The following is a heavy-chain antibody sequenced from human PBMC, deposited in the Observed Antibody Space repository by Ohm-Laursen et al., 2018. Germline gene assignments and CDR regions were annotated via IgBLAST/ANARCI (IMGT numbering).Heavy chain of an antibody. V-gene: IGHV3-23*01. CDR1: GFSFSSYA. CDR2: ISGSVGIT. Sequence: SLRLSCAASGFSFSSYAMSWVRQAPGKGLEWVSVISGSVGITYYADSVKGRFTISRDKSKNTLYLQMNSLRVEDTAVYYCAKDRLSSGWFDWGQGTLVTVSS. CDR3: AKDRLSSGWFD. D-gene: IGHD6-19*01. J-gene: IGHJ4*02.